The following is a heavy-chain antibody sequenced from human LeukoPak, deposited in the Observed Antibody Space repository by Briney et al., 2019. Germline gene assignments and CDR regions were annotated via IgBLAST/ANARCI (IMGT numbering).Heavy chain of an antibody. CDR1: GGTFSSYA. CDR2: IIPILGIA. CDR3: ARGLWVGASYFDY. V-gene: IGHV1-69*04. D-gene: IGHD1-26*01. Sequence: SVKVSCKASGGTFSSYAISWVRQAPGQGLEWMGRIIPILGIANYAQKFQGRVTITADKSTSTAHMELSSLRSEDTAVYYCARGLWVGASYFDYWGQGTLVTVSS. J-gene: IGHJ4*02.